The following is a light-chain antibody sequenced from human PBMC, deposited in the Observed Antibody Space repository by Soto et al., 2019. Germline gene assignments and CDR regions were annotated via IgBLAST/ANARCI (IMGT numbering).Light chain of an antibody. J-gene: IGKJ1*01. CDR1: QSVSSSY. Sequence: EIVLTQSPGTLSLSPGERATLSCRASQSVSSSYLAWYQQKPGQAPRLLIYGASSRATGIPDRFSGSGSGTDFTFTISRLEPEDCAVYYCQQYGSSPRTFGQGTKVEIK. V-gene: IGKV3-20*01. CDR2: GAS. CDR3: QQYGSSPRT.